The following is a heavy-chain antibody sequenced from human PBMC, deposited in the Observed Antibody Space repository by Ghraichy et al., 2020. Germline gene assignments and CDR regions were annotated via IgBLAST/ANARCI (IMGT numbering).Heavy chain of an antibody. V-gene: IGHV4-59*08. J-gene: IGHJ6*02. CDR1: GGSISNYY. Sequence: SETLSLTCTVSGGSISNYYWSWFRQPPGKGLEWIGYIHYGGTTLYSASLKSRVTISVDTSKDQFSLKLSSVTAADTAVYYCTRHAVIAVLSYGRDVWGQGTSVTVSS. D-gene: IGHD6-19*01. CDR3: TRHAVIAVLSYGRDV. CDR2: IHYGGTT.